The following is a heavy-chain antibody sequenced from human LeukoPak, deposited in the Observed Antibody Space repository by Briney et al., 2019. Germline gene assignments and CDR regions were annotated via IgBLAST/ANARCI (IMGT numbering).Heavy chain of an antibody. CDR3: ARGAGYGSGPRVAFDI. J-gene: IGHJ3*02. D-gene: IGHD3-10*01. Sequence: SETLSLTCTVSGYSITNNYYWDWIRQPPGKGLEWIASIYHSGRTYYNPALKSRVTISVDTSKNQFSLKLSPVTAADTAVYYCARGAGYGSGPRVAFDIWGQGTMVTVSS. CDR2: IYHSGRT. CDR1: GYSITNNYY. V-gene: IGHV4-38-2*02.